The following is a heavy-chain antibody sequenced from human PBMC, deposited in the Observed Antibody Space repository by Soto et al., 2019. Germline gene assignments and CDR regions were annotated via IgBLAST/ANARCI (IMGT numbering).Heavy chain of an antibody. CDR2: NYHSGTT. D-gene: IGHD6-19*01. J-gene: IGHJ4*02. Sequence: SETLSLTCAVSGVTISTYYWSWIRQPPGKGLEWIGYNYHSGTTNYSPSLRSRVSISVDTSKNEFSLRLSSVTAADTAVYFCARSVAVPGAHIDYWGQGTQVTVSS. CDR3: ARSVAVPGAHIDY. V-gene: IGHV4-59*01. CDR1: GVTISTYY.